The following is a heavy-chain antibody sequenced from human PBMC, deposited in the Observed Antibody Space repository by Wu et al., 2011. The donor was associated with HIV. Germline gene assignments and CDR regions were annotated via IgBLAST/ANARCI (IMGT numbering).Heavy chain of an antibody. CDR2: INSNSGGT. D-gene: IGHD6-19*01. Sequence: QFQLVQSGAEVKKPGASVRVSCKTSGFTFTDYHIHWVRQAPGQGLEWMGWINSNSGGTKYAQKFQGRVTMTRDTSINIAYLELSSLTPDDTAVYYCARGGGIIMAGHAFDFWGQGTMVTVSS. CDR3: ARGGGIIMAGHAFDF. J-gene: IGHJ3*01. V-gene: IGHV1-2*02. CDR1: GFTFTDYH.